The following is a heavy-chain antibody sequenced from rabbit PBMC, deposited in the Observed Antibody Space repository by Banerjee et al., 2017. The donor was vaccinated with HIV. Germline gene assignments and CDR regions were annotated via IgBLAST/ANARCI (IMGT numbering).Heavy chain of an antibody. V-gene: IGHV1S40*01. D-gene: IGHD3-1*01. CDR1: GFSFSSGYY. Sequence: QSLEESGGDLVKPGASLTLTCKASGFSFSSGYYISWVRQAPRQGLEWIGCIGACSGSTYYASWAKGRCTSSKPSSTMDLKMTSLTVADTATYGCARGCGGYGGYWRGDDDFEPWGPGTLVTV. J-gene: IGHJ2*01. CDR3: ARGCGGYGGYWRGDDDFEP. CDR2: IGACSGST.